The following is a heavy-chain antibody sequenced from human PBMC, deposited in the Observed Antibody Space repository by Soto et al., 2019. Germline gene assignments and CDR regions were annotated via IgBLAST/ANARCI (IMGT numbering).Heavy chain of an antibody. J-gene: IGHJ4*02. V-gene: IGHV3-64D*06. CDR3: LRDIFGVVIFDC. D-gene: IGHD3-3*01. CDR2: INTNGRLT. CDR1: GFSFEDSS. Sequence: GSLYLSSSGSGFSFEDSSIHWARQPPGKAIEYVAVINTNGRLTYYADSVKGRFTISRDNSKNTVHLQMSSLRVEDTAVYYCLRDIFGVVIFDCLGQGTPVAV.